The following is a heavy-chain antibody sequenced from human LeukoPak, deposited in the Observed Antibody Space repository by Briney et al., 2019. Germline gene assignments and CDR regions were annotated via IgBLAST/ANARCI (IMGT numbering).Heavy chain of an antibody. V-gene: IGHV4-38-2*02. CDR2: IYHSGST. D-gene: IGHD3-9*01. CDR3: ARTGADDILTGYFPFDY. Sequence: ENLSLTCTVSGYSISSGYYWGWIRQPPGKGLEWIGSIYHSGSTYYNPSLKSRVTISVDTPKNQFSLKLSSVTAADTAVYYCARTGADDILTGYFPFDYWGQGTLVTVPS. J-gene: IGHJ4*02. CDR1: GYSISSGYY.